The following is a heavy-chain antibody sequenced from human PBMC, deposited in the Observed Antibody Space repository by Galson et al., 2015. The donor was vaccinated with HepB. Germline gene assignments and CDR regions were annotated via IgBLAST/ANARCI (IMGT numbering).Heavy chain of an antibody. J-gene: IGHJ4*02. CDR2: ISYDGSNK. D-gene: IGHD6-13*01. CDR1: GFTFSSYA. V-gene: IGHV3-30*04. CDR3: ARGGLPIAAADAYYFDY. Sequence: SLRLSCAASGFTFSSYAMHWVRQAPGKGLEWVAVISYDGSNKYYADSVKGRFTISRDNSKNTLYLQMNSLRAEDTAVYYCARGGLPIAAADAYYFDYWGQVTLVTVSS.